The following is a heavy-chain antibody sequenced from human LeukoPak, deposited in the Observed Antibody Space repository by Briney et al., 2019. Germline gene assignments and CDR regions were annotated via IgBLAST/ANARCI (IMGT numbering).Heavy chain of an antibody. Sequence: PSETLSLTCTVSGGSISSGSYYWSWIRQPAGKGLEWIGRIYTTGSITYNPSLKSRVTISGDTSKNQLSLKLSSVTAADTAVYYCAREAVPAAIPWDWYFDLWGRGTLVTVSS. CDR3: AREAVPAAIPWDWYFDL. CDR1: GGSISSGSYY. V-gene: IGHV4-61*02. J-gene: IGHJ2*01. CDR2: IYTTGSI. D-gene: IGHD2-2*01.